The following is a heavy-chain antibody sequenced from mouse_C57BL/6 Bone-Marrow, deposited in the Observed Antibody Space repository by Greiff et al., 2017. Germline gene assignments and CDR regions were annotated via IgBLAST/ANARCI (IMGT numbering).Heavy chain of an antibody. CDR3: ARWGSKTRDYYGSSYAMDY. CDR1: GYSITSDY. CDR2: ISYSGST. V-gene: IGHV3-8*01. D-gene: IGHD1-1*01. Sequence: EVQLVESGPGLAKPSQTLSLTCSVTGYSITSDYWNWIRKFPGNKLEYMGYISYSGSTYYNPSLKSRISITRDTSKNQYYLQLNSVTTEDTATYYCARWGSKTRDYYGSSYAMDYWGQGTSVTVSS. J-gene: IGHJ4*01.